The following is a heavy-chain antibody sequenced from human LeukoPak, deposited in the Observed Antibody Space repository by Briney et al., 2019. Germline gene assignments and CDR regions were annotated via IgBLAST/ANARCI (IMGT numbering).Heavy chain of an antibody. D-gene: IGHD3-9*01. CDR3: AKDPDILTGYYRGYFDY. CDR1: GFTFSSFW. Sequence: PGGSLRLSCAASGFTFSSFWMNWVRQAPGKGLEWVANIKQDGSEKYYVDSVKGRFTISRDNSKNTLYLQMNSLRAEDTAVYYCAKDPDILTGYYRGYFDYWGQGTLVTVSS. V-gene: IGHV3-7*03. J-gene: IGHJ4*02. CDR2: IKQDGSEK.